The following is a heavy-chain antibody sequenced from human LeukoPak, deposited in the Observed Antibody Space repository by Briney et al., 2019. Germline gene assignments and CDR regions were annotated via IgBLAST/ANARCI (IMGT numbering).Heavy chain of an antibody. CDR2: IKQDGSEK. D-gene: IGHD5-18*01. V-gene: IGHV3-7*03. Sequence: GGSLRLSCAASGISFSDFWMSWVRQAPGKGLEWVANIKQDGSEKYYLDSVEGRFSISRDNAKKSLSLQMNSLRAEDTALYYCAKDLGYSYGSGFDYWGQGTLVTVSS. J-gene: IGHJ4*02. CDR3: AKDLGYSYGSGFDY. CDR1: GISFSDFW.